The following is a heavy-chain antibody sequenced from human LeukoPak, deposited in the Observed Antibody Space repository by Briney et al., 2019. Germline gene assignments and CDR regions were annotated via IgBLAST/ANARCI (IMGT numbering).Heavy chain of an antibody. CDR2: IYYSGST. CDR1: GGSLSSYY. J-gene: IGHJ6*02. V-gene: IGHV4-59*01. CDR3: ARLIRGSSYYYYGMDV. D-gene: IGHD6-6*01. Sequence: SETLSLTCTVSGGSLSSYYWSWIRQPPGKGLEWIGYIYYSGSTNYNPSLKSRVTISVDTSKNQFSLKLSSVTAADTAVYYCARLIRGSSYYYYGMDVWGQGTTVTVSS.